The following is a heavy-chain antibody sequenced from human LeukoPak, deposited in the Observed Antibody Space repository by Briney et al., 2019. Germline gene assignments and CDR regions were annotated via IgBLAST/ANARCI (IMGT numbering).Heavy chain of an antibody. CDR2: INPNNGGT. CDR1: GYRFNSNY. V-gene: IGHV1-2*02. D-gene: IGHD2-21*02. J-gene: IGHJ5*02. Sequence: VASVKVSCQASGYRFNSNYIHWVRQAPGQGLEWMGWINPNNGGTKYAQRFQDRVAMTRDTSINTAYMEVSGLRSDDTAVYYCARGHYGDNVEGVRLDPWGQGTLVSVSS. CDR3: ARGHYGDNVEGVRLDP.